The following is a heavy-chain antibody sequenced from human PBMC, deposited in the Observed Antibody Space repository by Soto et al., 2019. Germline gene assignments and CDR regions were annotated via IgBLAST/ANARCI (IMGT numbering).Heavy chain of an antibody. D-gene: IGHD6-13*01. Sequence: PSETLSLTCAVYGGSFSGYYWSWIRQPPGKGLEWIGEINHSGSTNYNPSLKSRVTISVDTSKNQFSLKLSSVTAADTAVFYCARVLSYSSSWYPNYNWFDPWGQGTLVT. V-gene: IGHV4-34*01. CDR1: GGSFSGYY. CDR3: ARVLSYSSSWYPNYNWFDP. J-gene: IGHJ5*02. CDR2: INHSGST.